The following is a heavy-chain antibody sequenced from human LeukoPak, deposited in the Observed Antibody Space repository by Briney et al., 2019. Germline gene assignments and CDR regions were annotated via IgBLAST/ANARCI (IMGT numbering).Heavy chain of an antibody. D-gene: IGHD5-12*01. V-gene: IGHV3-7*01. CDR1: GFTFSNYW. CDR2: INQDGSKE. CDR3: VRDGGVSGYDLLDY. J-gene: IGHJ4*02. Sequence: GGSLRLSCAASGFTFSNYWMTWVRQAPGRGLEGVAHINQDGSKEYYMDSVKARFTISRDNAKNSLSLQMNSLRAEDTAVYYCVRDGGVSGYDLLDYWGQGTLVTVSS.